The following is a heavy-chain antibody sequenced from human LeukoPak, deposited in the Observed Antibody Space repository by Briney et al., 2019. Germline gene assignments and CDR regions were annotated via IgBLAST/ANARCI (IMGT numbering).Heavy chain of an antibody. J-gene: IGHJ5*02. CDR1: GYTFTSYD. V-gene: IGHV1-8*03. D-gene: IGHD2-8*01. CDR2: MNPNSGNT. CDR3: ARGRLLYCTNGVCYTDWFDP. Sequence: ASVKVSCKASGYTFTSYDINWVRQATGQGLEWMGWMNPNSGNTGYAQKLQGRVTITRNTSISTAYMELSSLRSEDTAVYYCARGRLLYCTNGVCYTDWFDPWGQGTLVTVSS.